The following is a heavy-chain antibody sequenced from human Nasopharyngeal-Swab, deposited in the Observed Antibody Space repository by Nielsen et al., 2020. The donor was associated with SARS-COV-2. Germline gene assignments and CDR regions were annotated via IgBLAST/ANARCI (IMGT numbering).Heavy chain of an antibody. V-gene: IGHV4-59*01. Sequence: WIRQPPGKGLEWIGFIYYSGRTNYNPSLKSRVTISVDTSKNQLSLKLSSVTAADTAVYYCARNLMVRGVTSLAFDYWGQGTVVTVSS. CDR2: IYYSGRT. D-gene: IGHD3-10*01. CDR3: ARNLMVRGVTSLAFDY. J-gene: IGHJ4*02.